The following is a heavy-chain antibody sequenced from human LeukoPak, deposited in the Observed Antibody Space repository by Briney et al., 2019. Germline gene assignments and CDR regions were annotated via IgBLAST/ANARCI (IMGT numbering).Heavy chain of an antibody. CDR2: ISGGGVGT. J-gene: IGHJ4*02. CDR3: AKDRRATLYGEFDY. CDR1: GFTFSSYA. V-gene: IGHV3-23*01. D-gene: IGHD3-3*01. Sequence: GGSPRLSCAASGFTFSSYAMSWVRQAPGKGLERVSAISGGGVGTYYADSVKGRFTFSRDNSKNTLYLQMNSLRAEDTAVYYCAKDRRATLYGEFDYWGQGTLVTVSS.